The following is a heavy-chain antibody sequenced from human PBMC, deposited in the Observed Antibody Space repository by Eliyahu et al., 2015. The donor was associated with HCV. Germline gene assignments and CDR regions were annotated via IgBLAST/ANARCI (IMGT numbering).Heavy chain of an antibody. CDR3: AKARDGVTRRYYFDY. CDR2: ISGSGGST. J-gene: IGHJ4*02. D-gene: IGHD5-18*01. V-gene: IGHV3-23*01. CDR1: GFTFSXYA. Sequence: EVQLLESGGGLVQPGGSLRLSCAASGFTFSXYAMRWVRQAPGKGLEGVSAISGSGGSTYYADSVKGRFTISRDNSKNTLYLQKNSLRAEDTAVYYCAKARDGVTRRYYFDYWGQGTLVTVSS.